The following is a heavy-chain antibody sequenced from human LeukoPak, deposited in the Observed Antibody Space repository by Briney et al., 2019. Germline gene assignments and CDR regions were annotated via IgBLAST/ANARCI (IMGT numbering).Heavy chain of an antibody. CDR3: ARSLAAAPHYYYYGMDV. Sequence: GGSLRLSCAASGFTFSSYGMHWVRQAPGKGLEWVSVIYSGGSTYYADSVKGRFTISRDNSKNTLYLQMNSLRAEDTAVYYCARSLAAAPHYYYYGMDVWGQGTTVTVSS. V-gene: IGHV3-NL1*01. D-gene: IGHD6-13*01. CDR2: IYSGGST. J-gene: IGHJ6*02. CDR1: GFTFSSYG.